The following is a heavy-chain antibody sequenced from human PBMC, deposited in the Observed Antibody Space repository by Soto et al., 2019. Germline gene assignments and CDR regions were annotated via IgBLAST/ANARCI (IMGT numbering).Heavy chain of an antibody. CDR3: ARNESTIFGVDNFCMYV. J-gene: IGHJ6*02. D-gene: IGHD3-3*01. CDR1: GGSISSGDYY. V-gene: IGHV4-61*08. CDR2: IYYSGST. Sequence: TLSLTCTVSGGSISSGDYYWSWIRQPPGKGLEWIGYIYYSGSTNYNPSLKSRVTISVDTSKNQFSLKLSSVTAADTAVYYCARNESTIFGVDNFCMYVCGQDPKVTASS.